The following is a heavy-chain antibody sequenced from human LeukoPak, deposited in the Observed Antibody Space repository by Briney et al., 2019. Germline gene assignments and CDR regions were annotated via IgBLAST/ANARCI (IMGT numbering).Heavy chain of an antibody. J-gene: IGHJ4*02. CDR2: ISGSGVTT. CDR3: AREGAVRGYYFDY. CDR1: GFTFRDYA. D-gene: IGHD1-26*01. V-gene: IGHV3-23*01. Sequence: GGSLRLSXAASGFTFRDYAMTWNRQGPGKGLEWVSVISGSGVTTYYADSVKGRFTISRDNAKNSLYLQMNSLRAEDTAVYYCAREGAVRGYYFDYWGQGTLVTVSS.